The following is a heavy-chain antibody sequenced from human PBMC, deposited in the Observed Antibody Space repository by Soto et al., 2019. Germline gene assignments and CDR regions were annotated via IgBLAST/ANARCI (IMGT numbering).Heavy chain of an antibody. Sequence: QVQLVQSGAEVKKPGASVKVSCKASGYTFTSYDINWVRQATGQGLEWMGWMKPNSGNTGYAQKFQGRVTMTMNTSISTADMELSSLRSEDTAVYYCARRGYSSSWYYDYYYGMDVWGQGTTVTVSS. CDR2: MKPNSGNT. D-gene: IGHD6-13*01. V-gene: IGHV1-8*01. CDR1: GYTFTSYD. CDR3: ARRGYSSSWYYDYYYGMDV. J-gene: IGHJ6*02.